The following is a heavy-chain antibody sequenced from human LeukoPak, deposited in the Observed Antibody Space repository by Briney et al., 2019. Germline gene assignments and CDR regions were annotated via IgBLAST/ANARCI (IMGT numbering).Heavy chain of an antibody. Sequence: GESLKISCKGSGYSFTGYWIGWVRQMPGKGLEWMGIIYPGDSDTRYSPSFQGQVTISADKSISTAYLQWSSLKASDTAMYYCARGAARTYYYYYYMDVWGKGTTVTVSS. CDR1: GYSFTGYW. J-gene: IGHJ6*03. CDR2: IYPGDSDT. V-gene: IGHV5-51*01. CDR3: ARGAARTYYYYYYMDV. D-gene: IGHD6-6*01.